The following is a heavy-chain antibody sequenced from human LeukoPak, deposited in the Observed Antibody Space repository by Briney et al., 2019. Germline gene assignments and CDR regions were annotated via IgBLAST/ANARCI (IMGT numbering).Heavy chain of an antibody. J-gene: IGHJ6*02. CDR3: AVTAENYHYYGMDV. Sequence: SETLSLTCTVSGGSISSSSYYWGWLRQPPGKGLEWIGSIYYSGSTYYNPSLKSRVTISVDKSKNQFSLKLSSVTAADTAVYYCAVTAENYHYYGMDVWGQGTTVTVSS. D-gene: IGHD2-21*02. CDR1: GGSISSSSYY. CDR2: IYYSGST. V-gene: IGHV4-39*07.